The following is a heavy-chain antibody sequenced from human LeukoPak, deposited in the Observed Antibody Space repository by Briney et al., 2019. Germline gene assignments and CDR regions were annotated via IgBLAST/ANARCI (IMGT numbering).Heavy chain of an antibody. Sequence: GGSLRLSCAASGFSLSSYWMTWVRQAPGKGLEWVANIKQDGSEKYYVDSVKGRFTISRDNAKNSLYLQMNSLRAEDTAVYYCASLSKYVFDYWGQGTLVTVSS. D-gene: IGHD4-11*01. CDR1: GFSLSSYW. CDR3: ASLSKYVFDY. V-gene: IGHV3-7*01. CDR2: IKQDGSEK. J-gene: IGHJ4*02.